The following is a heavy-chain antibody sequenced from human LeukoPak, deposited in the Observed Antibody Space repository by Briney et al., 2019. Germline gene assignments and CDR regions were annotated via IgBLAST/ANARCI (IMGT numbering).Heavy chain of an antibody. CDR2: IYSGGST. D-gene: IGHD6-13*01. CDR1: GFTFSRFT. Sequence: GGSLRLSCAASGFTFSRFTMNWVRQAPGKGLEWVSVIYSGGSTYYADSVKGRFTISRDNSKNTLYLQMNSLRAEDTAVYYCARTTIIAAADFDAFDIWGQGTMVTVSS. CDR3: ARTTIIAAADFDAFDI. J-gene: IGHJ3*02. V-gene: IGHV3-66*01.